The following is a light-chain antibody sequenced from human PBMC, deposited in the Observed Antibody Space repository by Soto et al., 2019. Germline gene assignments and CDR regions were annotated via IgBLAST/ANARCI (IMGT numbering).Light chain of an antibody. Sequence: DIPMTQSPSTLSASVGDRVTITCRASQSISSWLAWYQQKPGKAPKLLIYDASSLESGVPSRFSGSGSGTEFTPPISSLQPDYFATYYCQQYNSYPGTVGQGTKVEIK. J-gene: IGKJ1*01. CDR3: QQYNSYPGT. CDR1: QSISSW. V-gene: IGKV1-5*01. CDR2: DAS.